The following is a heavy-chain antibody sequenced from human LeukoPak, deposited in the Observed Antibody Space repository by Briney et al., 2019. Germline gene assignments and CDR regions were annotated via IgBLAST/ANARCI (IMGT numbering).Heavy chain of an antibody. J-gene: IGHJ4*02. CDR3: ARGSYGDYEY. V-gene: IGHV3-9*01. Sequence: GGSLRLSCAASGFTFDDYAMHWVRQAPGKGLEWVSGLSWSSSSVGYADSVKGRFTISRDNAKNSLYLQMNSLRAEDTAVYYCARGSYGDYEYWGQGTLVTVSS. CDR2: LSWSSSSV. CDR1: GFTFDDYA. D-gene: IGHD4-17*01.